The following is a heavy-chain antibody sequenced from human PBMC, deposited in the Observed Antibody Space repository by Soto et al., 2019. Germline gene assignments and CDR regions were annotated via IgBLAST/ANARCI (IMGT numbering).Heavy chain of an antibody. V-gene: IGHV4-39*02. CDR3: ARPPATNLDAFEI. CDR2: IYYSGIT. CDR1: GDSISSSNYY. Sequence: QLQLQESGPGLVRPSETLSLTCTVSGDSISSSNYYWGWVRQPPGKGLEWIGSIYYSGITFYNPPLQGRVTISVETSKNPYSLTLKCVTAADTAMYCGARPPATNLDAFEIWGQGPLVTVSS. J-gene: IGHJ3*02. D-gene: IGHD2-8*01.